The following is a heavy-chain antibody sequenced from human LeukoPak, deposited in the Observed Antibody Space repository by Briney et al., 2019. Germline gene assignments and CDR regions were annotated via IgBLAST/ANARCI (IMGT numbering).Heavy chain of an antibody. CDR1: GFTFSSYA. CDR3: GKAMDY. CDR2: IKQDGSEK. J-gene: IGHJ4*02. V-gene: IGHV3-7*03. Sequence: AGGSLRLSCAASGFTFSSYAMSWVRQAPGKGLEWVANIKQDGSEKYYVDSVKGRFTISRDNAKNSLYLQMNSLRAEDTAVYYCGKAMDYWGQGTLVTVSS.